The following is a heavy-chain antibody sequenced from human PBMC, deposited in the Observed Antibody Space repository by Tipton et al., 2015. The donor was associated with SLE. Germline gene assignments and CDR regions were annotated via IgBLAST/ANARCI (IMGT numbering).Heavy chain of an antibody. CDR1: GFTVSSNY. CDR3: ARAMSYYYYDSSDAFDI. Sequence: GSLRLSCAASGFTVSSNYMSWVRQAPGKGLEWVSVIYSGGSTYYADSVKGRFTISRHNSKNTLYLQMNSLRAEDTAVYYCARAMSYYYYDSSDAFDIWGQGTMVPVSS. J-gene: IGHJ3*02. D-gene: IGHD3-22*01. CDR2: IYSGGST. V-gene: IGHV3-53*04.